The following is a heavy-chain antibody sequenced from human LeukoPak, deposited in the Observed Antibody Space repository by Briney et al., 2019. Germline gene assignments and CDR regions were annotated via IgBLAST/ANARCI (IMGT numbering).Heavy chain of an antibody. CDR3: ARDPGDYYFDY. Sequence: GGSLRLSCAASGFTFSSYAMSWVRQAPGKGLEWVSVIYSGGSTYYADSVKGRFTISRDNSKNTLYLQMNSLRAEDTAVYYCARDPGDYYFDYWGQGTLVTVSS. V-gene: IGHV3-66*01. D-gene: IGHD4-17*01. CDR1: GFTFSSYA. J-gene: IGHJ4*02. CDR2: IYSGGST.